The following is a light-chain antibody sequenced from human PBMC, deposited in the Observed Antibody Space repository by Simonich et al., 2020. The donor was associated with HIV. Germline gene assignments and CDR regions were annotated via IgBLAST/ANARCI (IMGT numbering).Light chain of an antibody. J-gene: IGKJ1*01. V-gene: IGKV4-1*01. Sequence: DIVMTQSPDSLAVSLGERATINCKSSQSFLSSSNNKNSLVWYQQKPGQPPKLLIYWAAARASGVPDRFSGSGSGTDFTLTISSLQAEDVAVYSCQQYYSTPPTFGQGTKVEIK. CDR1: QSFLSSSNNKNS. CDR2: WAA. CDR3: QQYYSTPPT.